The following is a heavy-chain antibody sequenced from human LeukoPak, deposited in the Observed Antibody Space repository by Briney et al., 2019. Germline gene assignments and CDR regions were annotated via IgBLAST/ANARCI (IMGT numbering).Heavy chain of an antibody. J-gene: IGHJ4*02. CDR3: AKDKYSSSRSSYFDY. V-gene: IGHV3-7*03. CDR1: RFTFSRYW. D-gene: IGHD6-13*01. CDR2: IKEDGSEE. Sequence: GGSLRLSCVDSRFTFSRYWMSWVRQAPGKGLEWVANIKEDGSEEYYVDSVTGRFTISRDNAKNSLYLQMNSLRAEDTALYYCAKDKYSSSRSSYFDYWGQGTLVTVSS.